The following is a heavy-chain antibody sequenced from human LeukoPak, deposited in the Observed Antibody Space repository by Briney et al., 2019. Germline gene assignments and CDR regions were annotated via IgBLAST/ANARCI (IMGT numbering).Heavy chain of an antibody. J-gene: IGHJ6*02. CDR3: ASGSSSSGYYYGMDV. CDR2: ISSSGSTI. V-gene: IGHV3-11*01. CDR1: GFTFSNYY. Sequence: GGSLRLSCAASGFTFSNYYMNWIRQAPGKGLDLVSYISSSGSTIYYADSVKGRFTISRDNAKNSLYLQMNSLRAEDTAVYYCASGSSSSGYYYGMDVWGRGTTVTVSS. D-gene: IGHD6-6*01.